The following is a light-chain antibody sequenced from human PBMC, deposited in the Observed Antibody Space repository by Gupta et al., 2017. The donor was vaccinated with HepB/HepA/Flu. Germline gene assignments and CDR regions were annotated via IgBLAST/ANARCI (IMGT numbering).Light chain of an antibody. CDR3: CSFAGSNTLYV. J-gene: IGLJ1*01. CDR1: SSDLGGYDS. Sequence: SALTHPRSVSGSPVQSLTISCTGTSSDLGGYDSVSWYQQHPGKAPKLMIFDVNKRPSGVPDRFSGSKSANTASLTISGVQAEDEADYYCCSFAGSNTLYVFGSGTRVTVL. CDR2: DVN. V-gene: IGLV2-11*01.